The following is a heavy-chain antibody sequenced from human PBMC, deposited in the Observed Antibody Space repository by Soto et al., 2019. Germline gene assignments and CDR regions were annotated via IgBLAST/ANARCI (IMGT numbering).Heavy chain of an antibody. D-gene: IGHD2-21*01. J-gene: IGHJ3*02. V-gene: IGHV3-73*01. CDR2: IRSKANSYAT. Sequence: GGSLRLSCAASGFTFSGSAMHWVRQASGKGLEWVGRIRSKANSYATAYAASVKGRFTISRDDSKNTAYLQMNSLKTEDTAVYYCTRHIPLYFDPDHAFDIWGQGTMVTVSS. CDR3: TRHIPLYFDPDHAFDI. CDR1: GFTFSGSA.